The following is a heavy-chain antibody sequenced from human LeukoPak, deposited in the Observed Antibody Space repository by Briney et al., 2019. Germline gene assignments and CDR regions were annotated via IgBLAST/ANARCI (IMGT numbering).Heavy chain of an antibody. CDR1: GFTFITYS. Sequence: GGSLRLSCAASGFTFITYSMTWVRQAPGKGLEWVSSISSITSSYIHYADSVKGRFTISRDNVKNSLYLQMNSLRAEDTAVYYCANGGILGNNMDVWGQGTTVTVSS. D-gene: IGHD2-15*01. CDR3: ANGGILGNNMDV. CDR2: ISSITSSYI. V-gene: IGHV3-21*01. J-gene: IGHJ6*02.